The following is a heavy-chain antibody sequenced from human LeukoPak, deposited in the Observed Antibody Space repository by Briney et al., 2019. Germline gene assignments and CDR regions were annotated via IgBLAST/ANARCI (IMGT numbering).Heavy chain of an antibody. CDR1: GYTFTSYY. Sequence: ASVKVSCTASGYTFTSYYMHWVRRAPGQGLEWMGWINPNSGGTNYAQKFQGRVTMTRDTSISTAYMELSRLRSDDTAVYYCARDPFDFWSGYLYYYYGMDVWGQGTTVTVSS. V-gene: IGHV1-2*02. CDR3: ARDPFDFWSGYLYYYYGMDV. J-gene: IGHJ6*02. D-gene: IGHD3-3*01. CDR2: INPNSGGT.